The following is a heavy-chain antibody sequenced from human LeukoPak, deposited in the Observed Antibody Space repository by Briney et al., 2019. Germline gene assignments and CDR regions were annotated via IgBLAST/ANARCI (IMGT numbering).Heavy chain of an antibody. Sequence: ASVKVSCKASGGTFSSYAISWVRQAPGQGLKWMGGIIPIFGTANYAQKFQGRVTITTDESTSTAYMELSSLRSEDTAVYYCARGSSSSFSVYWSQGTLVTVSS. CDR3: ARGSSSSFSVY. V-gene: IGHV1-69*05. D-gene: IGHD6-6*01. J-gene: IGHJ4*02. CDR2: IIPIFGTA. CDR1: GGTFSSYA.